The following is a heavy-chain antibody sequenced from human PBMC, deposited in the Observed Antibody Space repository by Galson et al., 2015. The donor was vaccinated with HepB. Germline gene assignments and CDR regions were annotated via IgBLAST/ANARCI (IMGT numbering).Heavy chain of an antibody. CDR1: GYSFTSYW. CDR2: IYPGDSDT. V-gene: IGHV5-51*01. CDR3: ARRSSPPGHKHVSGSYFGAFDI. Sequence: QSGAEVTKPGESLKISCKGSGYSFTSYWIGWVRQMPGKGLEWMGIIYPGDSDTRYSPSFQGQVTISADKSISTAYLQWSSLKASDTAMYYCARRSSPPGHKHVSGSYFGAFDIWGQGTMVTVSS. D-gene: IGHD1-26*01. J-gene: IGHJ3*02.